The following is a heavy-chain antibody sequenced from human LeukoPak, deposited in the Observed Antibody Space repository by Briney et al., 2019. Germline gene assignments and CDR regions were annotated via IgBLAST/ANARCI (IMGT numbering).Heavy chain of an antibody. D-gene: IGHD6-19*01. CDR2: INEGGNVK. CDR1: GFTFGDYA. CDR3: ARVGKNGWDFDH. V-gene: IGHV3-7*01. J-gene: IGHJ4*02. Sequence: GGSLRLSCTASGFTFGDYAMTWVRQAPGKGLEWVANINEGGNVKFYVDSVKGRFTISRDNTKISLHLQMYSLRAEDTAVYYCARVGKNGWDFDHWGQGTLVTVSS.